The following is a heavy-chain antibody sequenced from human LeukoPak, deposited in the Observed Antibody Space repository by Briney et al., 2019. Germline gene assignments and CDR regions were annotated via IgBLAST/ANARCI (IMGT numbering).Heavy chain of an antibody. CDR3: ARGWALYSSSSWFDP. Sequence: SETLSLTCTVSGGSISSYYWSWIRQPPGKRLEWIGEINHSGSTNYNPSLKSRVTISVDTSKNQFSLKLSSVTAADTAVYYCARGWALYSSSSWFDPWGQGTLVTVSS. V-gene: IGHV4-34*01. CDR2: INHSGST. D-gene: IGHD6-6*01. CDR1: GGSISSYY. J-gene: IGHJ5*02.